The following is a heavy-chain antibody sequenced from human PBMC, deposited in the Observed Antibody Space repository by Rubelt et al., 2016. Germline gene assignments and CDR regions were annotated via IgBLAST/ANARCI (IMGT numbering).Heavy chain of an antibody. CDR3: VREPSGGMLFDY. V-gene: IGHV6-1*01. CDR2: TYYRAKWYN. Sequence: QVQLQQSGPGLVKPSQTLSLTCAISGDNVSNNRVAWNWTRQSPSRGLEWLGRTYYRAKWYNEYAVSVKSRITINPDTSKNQFSLQLNSVTPEETAVYYCVREPSGGMLFDYWGQGTLVTVSS. D-gene: IGHD2-8*01. CDR1: GDNVSNNRVA. J-gene: IGHJ4*02.